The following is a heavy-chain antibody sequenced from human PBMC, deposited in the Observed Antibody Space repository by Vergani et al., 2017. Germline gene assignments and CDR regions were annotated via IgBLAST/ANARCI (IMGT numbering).Heavy chain of an antibody. V-gene: IGHV4-59*01. D-gene: IGHD2-21*02. J-gene: IGHJ3*02. Sequence: QVQLQESGPGLVKPSETLSLSCTVPGGSISCYYWSWIRQPPGKGLEWIGYIYYRGSTNYNPSLKSRVTISVYTSKNQFSLKLSSVTAADTAVYYCARNPYCGGDCYSDAFDIWGQGTMVTVSS. CDR1: GGSISCYY. CDR3: ARNPYCGGDCYSDAFDI. CDR2: IYYRGST.